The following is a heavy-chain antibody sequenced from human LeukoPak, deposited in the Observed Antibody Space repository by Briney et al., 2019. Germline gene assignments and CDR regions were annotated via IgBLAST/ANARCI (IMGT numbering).Heavy chain of an antibody. J-gene: IGHJ4*02. CDR2: ISGSGGST. V-gene: IGHV3-23*01. CDR3: ARRSDPDYYDSSGYYDY. CDR1: GFTFSSYA. D-gene: IGHD3-22*01. Sequence: PGGSLRLSCAASGFTFSSYAMSWVRQAPGKGLEWVSAISGSGGSTYYADSVKGRFTISRDNSKNTLYLQMNSLRSEDTAVYYCARRSDPDYYDSSGYYDYWGQGTLVTVSS.